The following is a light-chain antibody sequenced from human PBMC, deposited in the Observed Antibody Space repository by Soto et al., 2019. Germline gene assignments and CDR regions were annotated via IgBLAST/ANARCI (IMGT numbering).Light chain of an antibody. J-gene: IGKJ4*01. CDR1: QGVRSW. CDR3: QQYDNYPLT. CDR2: DAS. Sequence: DIQMTHSPSTLSASVGDRVTITCRASQGVRSWLAWYQQKPGRAPKFLIYDASSLESGVPSRFSGSGSGTEFTLTISNLQPDDFATYYCQQYDNYPLTFGGGTKVDIK. V-gene: IGKV1-5*01.